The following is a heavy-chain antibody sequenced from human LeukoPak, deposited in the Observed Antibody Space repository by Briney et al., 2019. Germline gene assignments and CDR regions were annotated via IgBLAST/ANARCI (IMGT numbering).Heavy chain of an antibody. CDR1: GYTFTGYY. CDR3: ASFGAWFGEFLGVVAFDI. J-gene: IGHJ3*02. CDR2: INPNSGGT. D-gene: IGHD3-10*01. Sequence: ASVKVSCKASGYTFTGYYMHWVRQAPGQGLEWRGWINPNSGGTNDAQKFQGRVTMTRDTSISTAYMELSMLRSDDTAVYYCASFGAWFGEFLGVVAFDIWGPGKMVTVSS. V-gene: IGHV1-2*02.